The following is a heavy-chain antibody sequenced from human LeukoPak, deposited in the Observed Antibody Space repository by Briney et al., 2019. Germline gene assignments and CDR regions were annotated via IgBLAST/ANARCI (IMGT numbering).Heavy chain of an antibody. Sequence: SETLSLTCAVYGGSFSGYYWSWIRQPPGKGLEWIGEIYHSGRTNYNPSLKSRVTLSIDTSKNQFSLKLTPVTAADTAVYYCVRGYGTHYFDYWGQGTLVTVSS. V-gene: IGHV4-34*01. CDR2: IYHSGRT. CDR3: VRGYGTHYFDY. J-gene: IGHJ4*02. CDR1: GGSFSGYY. D-gene: IGHD4-17*01.